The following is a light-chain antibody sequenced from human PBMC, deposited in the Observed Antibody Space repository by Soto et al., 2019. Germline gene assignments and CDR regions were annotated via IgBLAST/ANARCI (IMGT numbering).Light chain of an antibody. J-gene: IGKJ4*01. Sequence: DIVMTQSPATLSVSPGERVTLSCRASQSVGGNVAWYQQRPGQAPRLLISGASTRATGIPARFSGSGSGTEFTLTISSLQSEDFAVYYCQQYHDWPPLTFGGGTTVEIK. CDR2: GAS. V-gene: IGKV3-15*01. CDR1: QSVGGN. CDR3: QQYHDWPPLT.